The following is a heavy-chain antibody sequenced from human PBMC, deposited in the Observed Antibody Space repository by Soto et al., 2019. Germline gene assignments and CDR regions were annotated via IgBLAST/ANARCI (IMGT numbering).Heavy chain of an antibody. V-gene: IGHV1-69*13. CDR2: IIPIFGTA. J-gene: IGHJ4*02. CDR3: ARTYYYGSGSPYYFDY. CDR1: GGTFSSYA. D-gene: IGHD3-10*01. Sequence: ASVKVSCKASGGTFSSYAISWVRQAPGQGLEWMGGIIPIFGTANYAQKFQGRVTITADESTSTAYMELSSLRSEDTAVYYCARTYYYGSGSPYYFDYWGQGTLVTVSS.